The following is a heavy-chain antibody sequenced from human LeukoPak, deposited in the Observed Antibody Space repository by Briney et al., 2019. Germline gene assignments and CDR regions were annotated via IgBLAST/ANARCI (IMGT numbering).Heavy chain of an antibody. CDR1: GGSFSGYY. V-gene: IGHV4-34*01. CDR2: INHGGST. Sequence: SETLSLTCAVFGGSFSGYYWSWIRQPPGKGLEWIGGINHGGSTNYNPPLKSRVTISLDTSKNQFSLKLSSVTAADTAVYYCARGRVTLDYWGQGTLVTVSS. D-gene: IGHD2-21*02. CDR3: ARGRVTLDY. J-gene: IGHJ4*02.